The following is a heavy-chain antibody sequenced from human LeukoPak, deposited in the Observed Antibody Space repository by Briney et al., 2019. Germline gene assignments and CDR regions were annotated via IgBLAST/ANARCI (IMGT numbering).Heavy chain of an antibody. J-gene: IGHJ4*02. CDR1: GYTFTSYD. CDR3: ARNKRIAAAGTKTPGYY. Sequence: ASVKVSCKASGYTFTSYDINWVRQATGQGLEWMGWMNPNSGNTGYAQKFQGRVTITRNTSISTAYMELSSLRSEETAVYYCARNKRIAAAGTKTPGYYWGQGTLVTVSS. V-gene: IGHV1-8*03. CDR2: MNPNSGNT. D-gene: IGHD6-13*01.